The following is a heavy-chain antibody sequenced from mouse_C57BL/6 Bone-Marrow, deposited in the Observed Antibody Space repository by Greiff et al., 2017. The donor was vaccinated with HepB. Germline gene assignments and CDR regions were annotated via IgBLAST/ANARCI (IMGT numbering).Heavy chain of an antibody. V-gene: IGHV5-4*03. CDR1: GFTFSSYA. Sequence: EVKVEESGGGLVKPGGSLKLSCAASGFTFSSYAMSWVRQTPEKRLEWVATISDGGSYTYYPDNVKGRFTISRDNAKNNLYLQMSHLKSEDTAMYYCARSPPYYYGSSLFAYWGQGTLVTVSA. CDR3: ARSPPYYYGSSLFAY. D-gene: IGHD1-1*01. J-gene: IGHJ3*01. CDR2: ISDGGSYT.